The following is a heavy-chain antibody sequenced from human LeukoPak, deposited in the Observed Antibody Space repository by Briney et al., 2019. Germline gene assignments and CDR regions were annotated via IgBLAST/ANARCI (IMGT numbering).Heavy chain of an antibody. Sequence: ETLSLTCSVSGDSISYFYWSWVRQAPGKGLEWVANIKQDGSEKYYVDSVKGRFTISRDNAKKSLYLQMNSLRAEDTAVYYCARDMRGYYDSSGYHDYWGQGTLVTVSS. V-gene: IGHV3-7*01. CDR2: IKQDGSEK. CDR1: GDSISYFY. D-gene: IGHD3-22*01. J-gene: IGHJ4*02. CDR3: ARDMRGYYDSSGYHDY.